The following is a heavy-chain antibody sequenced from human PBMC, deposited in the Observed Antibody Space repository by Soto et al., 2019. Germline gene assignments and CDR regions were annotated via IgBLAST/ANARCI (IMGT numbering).Heavy chain of an antibody. CDR3: AKDPNGDYIGAFDD. Sequence: EVQLLESGGDLVQPGGSLRLSCAASGFAFSNYAVTWVRQAQGKGLEWVSSISGSGNIIYYADSVKGRFIISRDNSKNTLYQQMNSLRAEDTAVYYCAKDPNGDYIGAFDDWGQGTLVTVSS. CDR2: ISGSGNII. CDR1: GFAFSNYA. D-gene: IGHD4-17*01. V-gene: IGHV3-23*01. J-gene: IGHJ4*02.